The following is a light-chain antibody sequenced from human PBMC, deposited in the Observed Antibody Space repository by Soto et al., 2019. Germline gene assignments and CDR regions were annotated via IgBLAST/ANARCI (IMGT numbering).Light chain of an antibody. CDR2: AAS. CDR3: QQSYSTRVT. V-gene: IGKV1-39*01. CDR1: QSISSY. Sequence: DIQITHSPSSLSASVGDRVTITCRSSQSISSYLNWYQQKPGKAPKLLIYAASSLQSGVPSRFSGSGSGTDFTLTISSLQPEDFATYYCQQSYSTRVTFGQGTKVDIK. J-gene: IGKJ2*01.